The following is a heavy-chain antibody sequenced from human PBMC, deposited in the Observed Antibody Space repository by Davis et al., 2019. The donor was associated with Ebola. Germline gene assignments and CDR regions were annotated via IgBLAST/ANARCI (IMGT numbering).Heavy chain of an antibody. CDR1: GFTFSGSA. Sequence: GGSLRLSCAASGFTFSGSAMHWVRQASGKGLEWVGRIRSKANSYATAYAASVKGRFTISRDDSKNTAYLQMNSLRAEDTAVYYCARKTHCDYWGQGTLVTVSS. CDR2: IRSKANSYAT. J-gene: IGHJ4*02. CDR3: ARKTHCDY. V-gene: IGHV3-73*01.